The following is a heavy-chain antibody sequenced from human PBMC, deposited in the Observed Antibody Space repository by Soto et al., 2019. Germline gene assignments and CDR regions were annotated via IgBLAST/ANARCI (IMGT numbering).Heavy chain of an antibody. CDR1: GFTFSNYA. D-gene: IGHD5-12*01. J-gene: IGHJ5*02. CDR3: ARDDLYDSTGYDS. Sequence: EVQLSESGGGLVQPGGSLRLSCAGSGFTFSNYAMSWVRQAPGKGLEWVSGISSSGSFKYYADSMDGRFTISRDNAKNSLYLQLTSLRGEDTAVYYCARDDLYDSTGYDSWGQGTLVTVFS. V-gene: IGHV3-21*01. CDR2: ISSSGSFK.